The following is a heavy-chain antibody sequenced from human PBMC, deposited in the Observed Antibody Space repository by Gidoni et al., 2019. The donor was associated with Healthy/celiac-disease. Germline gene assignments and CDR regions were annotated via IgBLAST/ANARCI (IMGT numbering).Heavy chain of an antibody. J-gene: IGHJ4*02. CDR1: GFHFGDYA. D-gene: IGHD3-10*01. CDR3: AKDMGFGELLSALDY. CDR2: ISWDGGST. V-gene: IGHV3-43D*03. Sequence: EGPLVESWGVVVQPGGSLRPPRAASGFHFGDYAMHWVRQAPGKGLEWVSLISWDGGSTYYADSVKGRFTISRDNSKNSLYLQMNSLRAEDTALYYCAKDMGFGELLSALDYWGQGTLVTVSS.